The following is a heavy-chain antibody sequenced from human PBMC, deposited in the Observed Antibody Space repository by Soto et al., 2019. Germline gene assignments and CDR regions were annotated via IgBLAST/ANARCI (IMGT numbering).Heavy chain of an antibody. Sequence: QLHLVQSGAVVKKPGASVTVSCSASGYPVTAYYMHWVRQAPGRGLEWMGGINPATGAAKYTQTFQGRVTMTRDTSTSKVFMELSGLTSEDTAGFYCARGGGVGVAGSAAFDMWGQGTLVTVSS. CDR1: GYPVTAYY. J-gene: IGHJ3*02. CDR2: INPATGAA. D-gene: IGHD3-3*01. V-gene: IGHV1-2*02. CDR3: ARGGGVGVAGSAAFDM.